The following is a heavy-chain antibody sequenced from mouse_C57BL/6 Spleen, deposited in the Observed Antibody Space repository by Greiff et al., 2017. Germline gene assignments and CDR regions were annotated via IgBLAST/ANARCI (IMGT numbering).Heavy chain of an antibody. V-gene: IGHV1-69*01. Sequence: QVQLQQPGAELVMPGASVKLSCKASGYTFTSYWMYWVKQRPGQGLEWIGKIDPSDSYTNYNQKFKGKSTLTGDKSSSTAYMQLSSLTSEDSAVYYCASWGLLRDMDYWGQGTSVTVSS. CDR1: GYTFTSYW. J-gene: IGHJ4*01. CDR2: IDPSDSYT. D-gene: IGHD1-1*02. CDR3: ASWGLLRDMDY.